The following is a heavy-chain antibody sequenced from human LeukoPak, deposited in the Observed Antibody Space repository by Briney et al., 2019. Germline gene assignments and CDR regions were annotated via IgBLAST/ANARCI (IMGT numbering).Heavy chain of an antibody. V-gene: IGHV3-21*01. D-gene: IGHD6-13*01. CDR1: GFTFSSYS. CDR3: ARESSIWTDY. Sequence: PGGSLRLSCAASGFTFSSYSMNWVRQAPGKGLGWVSSISSSSSYIYYADSVKGRFTISGDSAKNSLFLQMNSLRAEDTAVYYCARESSIWTDYWGQGTLVTVSS. CDR2: ISSSSSYI. J-gene: IGHJ4*02.